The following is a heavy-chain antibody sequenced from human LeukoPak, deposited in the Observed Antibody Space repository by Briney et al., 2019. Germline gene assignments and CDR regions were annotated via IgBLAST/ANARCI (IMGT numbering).Heavy chain of an antibody. CDR1: GFTFTGYY. J-gene: IGHJ4*02. CDR3: ARDSYGGNWSLGY. V-gene: IGHV1-2*02. D-gene: IGHD4-23*01. Sequence: ASVKVSCKASGFTFTGYYIHWVRQAPGQGLEWMGWVNPNNGGVNYAQMFQGRVTMPRDTSIGTAYMELSRLTSDDTAVYYCARDSYGGNWSLGYWGQGTLVTVSS. CDR2: VNPNNGGV.